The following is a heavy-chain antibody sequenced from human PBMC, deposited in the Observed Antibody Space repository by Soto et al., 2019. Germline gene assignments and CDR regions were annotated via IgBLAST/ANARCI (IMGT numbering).Heavy chain of an antibody. D-gene: IGHD2-21*01. CDR1: GGSISSGAYY. J-gene: IGHJ6*02. CDR2: IYYSGST. Sequence: SETLSLTCTVSGGSISSGAYYWSWIRQPPGKGLECIGYIYYSGSTYYNPSLKSRVTISVDTSKNQFSLKLSSVTAADTAVYYCAREKLLFQYYYYGMDVWGQGTTVT. V-gene: IGHV4-30-4*01. CDR3: AREKLLFQYYYYGMDV.